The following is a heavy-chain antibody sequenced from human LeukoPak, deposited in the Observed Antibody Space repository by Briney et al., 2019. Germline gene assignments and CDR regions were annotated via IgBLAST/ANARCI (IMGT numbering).Heavy chain of an antibody. V-gene: IGHV3-48*04. CDR3: ARDWAAAGTFDY. D-gene: IGHD6-13*01. Sequence: GGSLRLSCAASGFTFSSYSMNWVRQAPGKGLEWVSYISSSGSTIYYADSVKGRFTISRDNAKNSLYLQMNSLRAEDTAVYYCARDWAAAGTFDYWGQGTLVTVSS. CDR2: ISSSGSTI. CDR1: GFTFSSYS. J-gene: IGHJ4*02.